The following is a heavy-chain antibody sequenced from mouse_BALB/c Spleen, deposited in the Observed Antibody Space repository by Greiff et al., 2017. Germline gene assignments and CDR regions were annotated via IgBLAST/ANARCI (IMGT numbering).Heavy chain of an antibody. J-gene: IGHJ4*01. CDR2: INPSTGYT. Sequence: VQLQQSGAELAKPGASVKMSCKASGYTFTSYWMHWVKQRPGQGLEWIGYINPSTGYTEYNQKFKDKATLTADKSSSTAYMQLSSLTSEDSAVYYCARDGYAMDYWGQGTSVTVSS. D-gene: IGHD2-3*01. CDR1: GYTFTSYW. CDR3: ARDGYAMDY. V-gene: IGHV1-7*01.